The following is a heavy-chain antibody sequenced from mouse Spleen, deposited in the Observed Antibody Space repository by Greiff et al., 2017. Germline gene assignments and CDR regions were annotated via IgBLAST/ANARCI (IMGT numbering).Heavy chain of an antibody. CDR3: ARSLLLSAWFAY. V-gene: IGHV14-3*02. Sequence: VQLKQSGAELVKPGASVKLSCTASGFNIKDTYMHWVKQRPEQGLEWIGRIDPANGNTKYDPKFQGKATITADTSSNTAYLQLSSLTSEDTAVYYCARSLLLSAWFAYWGQGTLVTVSA. CDR2: IDPANGNT. J-gene: IGHJ3*01. CDR1: GFNIKDTY. D-gene: IGHD1-2*01.